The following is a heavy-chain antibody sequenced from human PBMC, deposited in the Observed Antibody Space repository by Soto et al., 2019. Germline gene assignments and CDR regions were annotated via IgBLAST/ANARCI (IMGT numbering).Heavy chain of an antibody. CDR2: TFPNGNT. J-gene: IGHJ6*02. D-gene: IGHD3-3*01. CDR1: RGYVNTFH. Sequence: SETLSLTCTVSRGYVNTFHWSWVRQPAGKGLEWIGRTFPNGNTDYSPSLKSRVTISVDTSKTHFSLRLSSVTAADTAVYYCARDGGRYYAMDVWGQGTTVTVSS. CDR3: ARDGGRYYAMDV. V-gene: IGHV4-4*07.